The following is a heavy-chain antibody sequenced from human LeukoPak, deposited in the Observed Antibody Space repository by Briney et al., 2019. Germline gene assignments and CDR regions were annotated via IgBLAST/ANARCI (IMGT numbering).Heavy chain of an antibody. CDR1: GNSFTSYW. D-gene: IGHD2-15*01. V-gene: IGHV5-51*01. J-gene: IGHJ4*02. Sequence: GEFLKISCYGSGNSFTSYWIGWVRQMAREGLELGGIIYPGDSDTRYSPSFQGQVTISADKSISTAYLQWSSLKASDTAMYYCARRLGYCSGGSCYYFDYWGQGTLVTVSS. CDR2: IYPGDSDT. CDR3: ARRLGYCSGGSCYYFDY.